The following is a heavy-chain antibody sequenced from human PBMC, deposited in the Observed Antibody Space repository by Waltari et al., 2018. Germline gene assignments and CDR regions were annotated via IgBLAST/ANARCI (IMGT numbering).Heavy chain of an antibody. J-gene: IGHJ4*02. V-gene: IGHV1-2*06. Sequence: QVQLVQSGAEVKKPGASVKVSCKASGYTFTGHYMHWVRQAPGQGLEWMGRINPNSGGTNYAQKFQGRVTMTRDTSISTAYMELSRLRSDDTAVYYCARDLYYDSSGNDYWGQGTLVTVSS. CDR1: GYTFTGHY. D-gene: IGHD3-22*01. CDR3: ARDLYYDSSGNDY. CDR2: INPNSGGT.